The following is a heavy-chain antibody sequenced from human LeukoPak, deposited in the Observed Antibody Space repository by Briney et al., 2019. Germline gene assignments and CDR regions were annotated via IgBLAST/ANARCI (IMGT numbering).Heavy chain of an antibody. D-gene: IGHD2-2*01. J-gene: IGHJ4*02. Sequence: PGGSLRLSCAASGFTFSSYWMSWVRQAPGKGLEWVANIKQDGSEKYYVDSVKGRFTISRDNAKNSLYLQMNSLRAEDTAVYYCAQTYCSSTSCSSNYFDYWGQGTLVTVSS. V-gene: IGHV3-7*01. CDR1: GFTFSSYW. CDR3: AQTYCSSTSCSSNYFDY. CDR2: IKQDGSEK.